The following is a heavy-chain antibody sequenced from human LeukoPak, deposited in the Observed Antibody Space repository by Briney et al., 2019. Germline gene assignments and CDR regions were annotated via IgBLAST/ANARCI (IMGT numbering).Heavy chain of an antibody. CDR1: GYTFTSYD. Sequence: ASVNVSCEASGYTFTSYDISWVREATGQGLECMGWMNPISGNTGYAQKFQGRVTMARSTSISTAYMELSSLRSEDTAVYYCARPYCSGGDCLRYFDLWGRGTLITVSS. D-gene: IGHD2-15*01. J-gene: IGHJ2*01. CDR3: ARPYCSGGDCLRYFDL. CDR2: MNPISGNT. V-gene: IGHV1-8*01.